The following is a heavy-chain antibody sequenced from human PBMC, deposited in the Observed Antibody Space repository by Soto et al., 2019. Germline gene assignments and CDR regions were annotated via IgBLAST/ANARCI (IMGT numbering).Heavy chain of an antibody. CDR1: GFTFSSYS. J-gene: IGHJ5*02. D-gene: IGHD5-18*01. V-gene: IGHV4-59*01. CDR2: IYYSGST. Sequence: VQLVESGGGLVKPGGSLRLSCAASGFTFSSYSMNWVRQAQGKGLGWIGCIYYSGSTNFNPSLKSRVTISVDTSKNQFSLKLSSVTAADTAVYYCARDLLSQKPIGRGYIYVGQGWFDPWGQGTLVTVSS. CDR3: ARDLLSQKPIGRGYIYVGQGWFDP.